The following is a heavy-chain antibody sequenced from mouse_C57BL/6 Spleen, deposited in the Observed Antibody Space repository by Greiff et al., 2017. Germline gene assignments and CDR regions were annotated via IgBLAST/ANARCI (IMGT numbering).Heavy chain of an antibody. CDR3: ARTGYSNSFAY. CDR1: GFSLTSYG. Sequence: QVQLKQSGPGLVQPSQSLSITCTASGFSLTSYGVHWVRQSPGKGLEWLGVIWSGGSTDYNAAFISRLSISKDNSKSQVFFKMNSLQADDTAIYYCARTGYSNSFAYWGQGTLVTVSA. J-gene: IGHJ3*01. CDR2: IWSGGST. V-gene: IGHV2-2*01. D-gene: IGHD2-5*01.